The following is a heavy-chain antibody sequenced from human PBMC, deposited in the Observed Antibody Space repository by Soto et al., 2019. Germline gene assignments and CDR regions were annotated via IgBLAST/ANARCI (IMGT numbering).Heavy chain of an antibody. Sequence: TLSLTCTVFGGSVSSSTYYWSWIRQPPGKGLEWIGYIYFNGGTNYNPSLKSRVTMSVDTSQNQFSLELNSVTTADTAVYYCARGRTYCGGDCYLYFNHWGQGTLVTVSS. CDR2: IYFNGGT. V-gene: IGHV4-61*01. CDR1: GGSVSSSTYY. J-gene: IGHJ1*01. D-gene: IGHD2-21*02. CDR3: ARGRTYCGGDCYLYFNH.